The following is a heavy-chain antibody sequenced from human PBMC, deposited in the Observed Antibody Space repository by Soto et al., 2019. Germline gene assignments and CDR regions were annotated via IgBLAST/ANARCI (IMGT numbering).Heavy chain of an antibody. CDR1: GYTFTGYY. Sequence: ASAKVSCTASGYTFTGYYMHGVQQAPGQGLEWMGWINPNSSGTNYAQKFQGWVTMTRDTSISTAYMELSRLRSDDTAVYYCAVAMTTVTTQGFDPWGQGTLVTVSS. V-gene: IGHV1-2*04. J-gene: IGHJ5*02. CDR3: AVAMTTVTTQGFDP. D-gene: IGHD4-4*01. CDR2: INPNSSGT.